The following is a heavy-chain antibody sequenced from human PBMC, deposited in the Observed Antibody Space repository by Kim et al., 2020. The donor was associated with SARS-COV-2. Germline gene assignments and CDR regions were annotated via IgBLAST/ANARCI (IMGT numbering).Heavy chain of an antibody. Sequence: SETLSLTCTVSGGSISSSSYYWGWIRQPPGKGLEWIGSIYYSGSTYYNPSLKSRVTISVDTSKNQFSLKLSSVTAADTAVYYCARVRELQGWFDPWGQGTLVTVSS. J-gene: IGHJ5*02. CDR1: GGSISSSSYY. D-gene: IGHD1-26*01. CDR2: IYYSGST. V-gene: IGHV4-39*07. CDR3: ARVRELQGWFDP.